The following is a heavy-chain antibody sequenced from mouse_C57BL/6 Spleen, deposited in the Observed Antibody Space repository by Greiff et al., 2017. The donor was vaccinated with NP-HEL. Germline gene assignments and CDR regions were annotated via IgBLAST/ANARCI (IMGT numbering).Heavy chain of an antibody. CDR1: GFTFTDYY. J-gene: IGHJ4*01. CDR2: IRNKANGYTT. Sequence: EVQLVESGGGLVQPGGSLSLSCAASGFTFTDYYMSWVRQPPGQALEWLGFIRNKANGYTTEYSASVKGRFTISRDTSQSILYLQMIALRAEDSATDYCASDKATDGYYAMDYWGQGTSVTVSA. V-gene: IGHV7-3*01. CDR3: ASDKATDGYYAMDY.